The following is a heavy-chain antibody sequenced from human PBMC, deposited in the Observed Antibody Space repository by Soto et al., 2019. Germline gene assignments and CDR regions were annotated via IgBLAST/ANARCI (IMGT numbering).Heavy chain of an antibody. CDR1: GGSISSYY. Sequence: SSETLSLTCTVSGGSISSYYWSWIRQPPGKGLEWIGYIYYSGSTNYNPSLKSRVTISVDTSKNQFSLKLSSVTAADTAVYYCARGHKRGDSSGYGSLAFYYYYGMDVWGQGTTVTVSS. CDR2: IYYSGST. J-gene: IGHJ6*02. D-gene: IGHD3-22*01. V-gene: IGHV4-59*01. CDR3: ARGHKRGDSSGYGSLAFYYYYGMDV.